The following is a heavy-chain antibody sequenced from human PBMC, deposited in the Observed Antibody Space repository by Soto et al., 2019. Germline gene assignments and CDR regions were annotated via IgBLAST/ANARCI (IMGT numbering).Heavy chain of an antibody. D-gene: IGHD2-8*01. CDR1: GFTFSSYS. J-gene: IGHJ4*02. CDR2: ISSSSSYI. Sequence: EMQLVESGGGLVKPGGSLRLSCAASGFTFSSYSMNWVRQAPGKGLEWVSSISSSSSYIYYADSVKGRFTISRDNAKNSLYLQMNSLRAEDTAVYYCARGVLMVYAITDYWGQGTLVTVSS. V-gene: IGHV3-21*01. CDR3: ARGVLMVYAITDY.